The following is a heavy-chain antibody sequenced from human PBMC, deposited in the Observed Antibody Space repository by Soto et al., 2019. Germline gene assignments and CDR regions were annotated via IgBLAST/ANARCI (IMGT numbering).Heavy chain of an antibody. CDR1: VFTFSSYW. CDR2: IKQDGSEK. J-gene: IGHJ4*02. CDR3: ARDQHDVVALDY. Sequence: GGSLRLSWAASVFTFSSYWMSWVRQAPGKGLEWVANIKQDGSEKYYVDSVKGRFTISRDNAKNSLYLQMNSLRAEDTAVYYCARDQHDVVALDYWGQGTLVTVSS. V-gene: IGHV3-7*01. D-gene: IGHD5-12*01.